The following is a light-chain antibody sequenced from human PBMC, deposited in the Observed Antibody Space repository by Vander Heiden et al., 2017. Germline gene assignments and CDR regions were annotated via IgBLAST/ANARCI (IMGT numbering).Light chain of an antibody. CDR3: HAWDSSTDVV. J-gene: IGLJ2*01. Sequence: YELTQPPSVPVSPPQTASITCCGDKLWDNYASCYQQKPRQYPVLVIYQDSKRPSGIPARFSGSNSANTAALTISATQAMDEADYYCHAWDSSTDVVFGGGTKLTVL. V-gene: IGLV3-1*01. CDR2: QDS. CDR1: KLWDNY.